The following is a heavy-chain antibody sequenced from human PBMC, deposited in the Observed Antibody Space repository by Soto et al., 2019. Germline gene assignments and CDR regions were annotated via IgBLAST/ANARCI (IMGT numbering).Heavy chain of an antibody. CDR3: AKEQPYGSGSYYQPGSFDY. J-gene: IGHJ4*02. D-gene: IGHD3-10*01. V-gene: IGHV3-23*01. CDR1: GFTFSSYA. Sequence: EVQLLESGGGLVQPGGSLRLSCAASGFTFSSYAMSWVRQAPGKGLEWVSAISGSGGSTYYADSVKGRFTISRDNTKNTLYLQMNSLRAEDTAVYYCAKEQPYGSGSYYQPGSFDYWGQGTLVTVSS. CDR2: ISGSGGST.